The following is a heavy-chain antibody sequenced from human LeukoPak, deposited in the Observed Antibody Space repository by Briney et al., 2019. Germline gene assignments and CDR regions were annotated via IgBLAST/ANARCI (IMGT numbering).Heavy chain of an antibody. V-gene: IGHV3-23*01. CDR3: ARDPNGDYIGALDM. Sequence: GGSLRLSCTASGFTFSAYAMMWVRQAPGKGPEWVSDIRGGGGSAFYADSVKGRFTISRDNSKYTLFLQMNSLRAEDTAVYYCARDPNGDYIGALDMWGPGTMVTVSS. D-gene: IGHD4-17*01. J-gene: IGHJ3*02. CDR1: GFTFSAYA. CDR2: IRGGGGSA.